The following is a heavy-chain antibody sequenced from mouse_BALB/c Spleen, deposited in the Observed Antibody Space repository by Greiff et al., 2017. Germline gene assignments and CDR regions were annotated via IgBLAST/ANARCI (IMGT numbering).Heavy chain of an antibody. J-gene: IGHJ4*01. CDR1: GFTFSSYG. D-gene: IGHD2-14*01. CDR3: ARERYEDYYAMDY. V-gene: IGHV5-6*02. CDR2: ISSGGSYT. Sequence: EVKLVESGGDLVKPGGSLKLSCAASGFTFSSYGMSWVRQTPDKRLEWVATISSGGSYTYYPDSVKGRFTISRDNAKNTLYLQMSSLKSEDTAMYYCARERYEDYYAMDYWGQGTSVTVSS.